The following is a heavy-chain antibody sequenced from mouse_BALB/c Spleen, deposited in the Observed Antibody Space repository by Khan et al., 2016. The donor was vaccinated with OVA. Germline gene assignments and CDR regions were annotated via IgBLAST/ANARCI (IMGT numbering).Heavy chain of an antibody. D-gene: IGHD1-1*01. CDR1: GYSFTDYT. CDR3: ARSCYGGFAL. Sequence: VQLQQSGPELVKPGDSMKISCKASGYSFTDYTMNWVKQSHGKNLEWIGLINPYNGASNYKQKFKGKATLTVDKSSSTAYMALLSLTSEDSTVDYCARSCYGGFALWGQGTLVTVSA. J-gene: IGHJ3*01. V-gene: IGHV1-18*01. CDR2: INPYNGAS.